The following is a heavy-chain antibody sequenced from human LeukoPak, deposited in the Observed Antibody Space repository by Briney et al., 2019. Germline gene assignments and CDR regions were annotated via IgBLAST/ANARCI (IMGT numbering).Heavy chain of an antibody. V-gene: IGHV5-51*01. J-gene: IGHJ4*02. CDR3: ASAYSSSWYRFDY. Sequence: GESLKISCKGSGYSFTSYWIGWVRQMPGKGLEWMGIIYPGDSDTRYSPSFQGQVTISTDKSISTAYLQWSSLKASDTAMYYCASAYSSSWYRFDYWGQGTLVTVSS. CDR2: IYPGDSDT. D-gene: IGHD6-13*01. CDR1: GYSFTSYW.